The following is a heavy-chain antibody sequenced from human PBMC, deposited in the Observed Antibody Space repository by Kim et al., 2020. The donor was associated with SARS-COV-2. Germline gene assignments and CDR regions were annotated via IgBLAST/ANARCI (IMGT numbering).Heavy chain of an antibody. J-gene: IGHJ4*02. CDR3: TTLGYCSSTSCNY. V-gene: IGHV3-15*01. Sequence: GGSLRLSCAASGFTFSNAWMSWVRQAPGKGLEWVGRIKSKTDGGTTDYAAPVKGRCTISRDDSKNTLNLQMNSLKSEDTAVYYCTTLGYCSSTSCNYWGQGTLVTVSS. CDR1: GFTFSNAW. D-gene: IGHD2-2*01. CDR2: IKSKTDGGTT.